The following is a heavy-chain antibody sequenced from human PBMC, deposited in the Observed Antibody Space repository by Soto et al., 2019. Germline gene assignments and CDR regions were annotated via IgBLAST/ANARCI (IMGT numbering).Heavy chain of an antibody. J-gene: IGHJ5*02. D-gene: IGHD3-16*01. CDR1: GFLFSDYA. V-gene: IGHV3-23*01. CDR3: AKDAIANDGIWLMDS. Sequence: GSLRLSCAASGFLFSDYAMTWARQAPGKELEWVSGLLRPGRSTYYADSVKGRFTISGDTSANTVYLQMDSLRAEDTAVYYCAKDAIANDGIWLMDSWGQGTVVTVSS. CDR2: LLRPGRST.